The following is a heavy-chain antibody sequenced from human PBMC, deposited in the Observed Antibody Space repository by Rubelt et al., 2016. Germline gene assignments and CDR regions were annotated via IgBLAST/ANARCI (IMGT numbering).Heavy chain of an antibody. J-gene: IGHJ6*02. CDR2: ISSSGART. CDR3: AREGNYYNGLDV. V-gene: IGHV3-23*01. CDR1: GFTFGSYG. Sequence: SRGTLVQPGGSLRLSCAASGFTFGSYGMSWVRQAPGKGLEWVSAISSSGARTKYADSVKGRFTISRDNSKNTVYLQMNSLRAEDTAVYYCAREGNYYNGLDVWGQGTTVTVS.